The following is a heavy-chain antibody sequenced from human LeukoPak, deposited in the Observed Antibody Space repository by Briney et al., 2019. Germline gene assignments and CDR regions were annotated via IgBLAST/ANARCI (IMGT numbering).Heavy chain of an antibody. CDR3: ARGGSSSSFFDY. CDR1: GFTFSSYS. J-gene: IGHJ4*02. D-gene: IGHD6-6*01. Sequence: GGSLRLSCAASGFTFSSYSMNWVRQAPGKGLEWVSSISSSSSYIYYADSVKGRFTISRDNAENSLYLQMNSLRAEDTAVYYCARGGSSSSFFDYWGQGTLVTVSS. CDR2: ISSSSSYI. V-gene: IGHV3-21*01.